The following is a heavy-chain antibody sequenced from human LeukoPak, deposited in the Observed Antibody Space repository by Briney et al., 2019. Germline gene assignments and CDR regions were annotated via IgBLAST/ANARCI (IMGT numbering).Heavy chain of an antibody. V-gene: IGHV4-31*03. J-gene: IGHJ4*02. CDR3: ARGGLLWFGESPFFDY. D-gene: IGHD3-10*01. CDR2: IYYSGST. CDR1: GGSISSGGYY. Sequence: PSQTLSLTCTVSGGSISSGGYYWRWIRQHPGKGLEWIGYIYYSGSTCYNPSLKSRVTISVDTSKNQFSLKLSSVTAADTAVYYCARGGLLWFGESPFFDYWGQGTLVTVSS.